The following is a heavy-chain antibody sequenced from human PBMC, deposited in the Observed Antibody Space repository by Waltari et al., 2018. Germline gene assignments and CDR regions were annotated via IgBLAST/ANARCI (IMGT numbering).Heavy chain of an antibody. CDR1: GFSFTGYW. CDR2: IKPECGGK. D-gene: IGHD3-22*01. V-gene: IGHV3-7*04. Sequence: EGQLVESGGGFVQPGGSLRLSCEASGFSFTGYWMCWVRQAPGKGLEWGANIKPECGGKNHVDSVKVRFAVSRDNAKKALFQEMNSLRGEDTAFYYCARATYDYDNSGRGAFDIWAQGTRVTVSS. J-gene: IGHJ3*02. CDR3: ARATYDYDNSGRGAFDI.